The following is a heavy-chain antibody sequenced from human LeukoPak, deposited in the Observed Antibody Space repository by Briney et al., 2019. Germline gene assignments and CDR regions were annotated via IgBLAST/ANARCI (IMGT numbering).Heavy chain of an antibody. CDR3: ASEQGHSSSWYGPLVN. CDR1: DYSISSGYY. V-gene: IGHV4-38-2*01. J-gene: IGHJ4*02. Sequence: SETLSLTRVVSDYSISSGYYWGWMRQAPGKGLEWIGSIYHSGSTYYNPSLKSLVTLSVDTSKNEFSLMLSSVTAADTALYYCASEQGHSSSWYGPLVNWREGTLVTVSS. CDR2: IYHSGST. D-gene: IGHD6-13*01.